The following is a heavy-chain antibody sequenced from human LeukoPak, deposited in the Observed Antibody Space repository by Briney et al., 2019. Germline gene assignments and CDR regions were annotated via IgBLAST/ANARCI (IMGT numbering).Heavy chain of an antibody. J-gene: IGHJ4*02. CDR2: IYYSGST. D-gene: IGHD1-26*01. CDR1: GGSLSGYY. V-gene: IGHV4-59*08. CDR3: ARHSGSYSILQVDY. Sequence: PSETLSLTCSVSGGSLSGYYWSWIRQPPGKGLEWIGYIYYSGSTNYNPSLKSRVTISVDTSKNQFSLKLSSVTAADTAVYYCARHSGSYSILQVDYWGQGTLVTVSS.